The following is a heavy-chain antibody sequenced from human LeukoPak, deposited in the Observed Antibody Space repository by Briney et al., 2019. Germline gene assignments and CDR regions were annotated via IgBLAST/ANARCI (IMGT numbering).Heavy chain of an antibody. CDR2: VSSSSYYI. J-gene: IGHJ1*01. D-gene: IGHD1-26*01. CDR3: AKCPRTASGLLFQH. V-gene: IGHV3-21*01. CDR1: GFTFSSHD. Sequence: GGSLRLSCLGSGFTFSSHDMDWVRQAPGKGLEWVSSVSSSSYYIYYADSVKGRFTISRDNAQNSVYLQMNSLRAEDTAVYYCAKCPRTASGLLFQHWGQGTLVTVSS.